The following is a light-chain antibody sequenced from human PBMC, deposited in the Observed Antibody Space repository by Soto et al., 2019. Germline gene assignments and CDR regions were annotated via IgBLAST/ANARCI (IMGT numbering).Light chain of an antibody. Sequence: SALTQPPSASGTPGQRVTISCSGSSSNIGSNYVYWYQHLTGTAPKLLIYRNNQRPSGVPDRFSGSKSGTSASLAISGIRAAHEADDSCATRDVSLFHFFFGAG. CDR1: SSNIGSNY. J-gene: IGLJ1*01. CDR3: ATRDVSLFHFF. CDR2: RNN. V-gene: IGLV1-47*01.